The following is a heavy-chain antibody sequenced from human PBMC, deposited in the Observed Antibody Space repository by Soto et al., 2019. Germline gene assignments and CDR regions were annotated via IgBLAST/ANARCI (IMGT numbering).Heavy chain of an antibody. CDR1: GFTFDDYA. V-gene: IGHV3-9*01. CDR3: AKDNY. CDR2: ISWNSGSI. J-gene: IGHJ4*02. Sequence: EVQLVESGGGLVQPGRSLRLSCAASGFTFDDYAMHWVRQAPGKGLEWVSGISWNSGSIGYADSVKGRFTISRDNAKNSLYLQMNSLRAEDTALYYCAKDNYWGQGPLVTVSS.